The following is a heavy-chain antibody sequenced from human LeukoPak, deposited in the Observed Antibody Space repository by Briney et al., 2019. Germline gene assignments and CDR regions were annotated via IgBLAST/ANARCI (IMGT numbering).Heavy chain of an antibody. V-gene: IGHV1-2*02. CDR3: ARGQYSSGWYAGY. D-gene: IGHD6-19*01. J-gene: IGHJ4*02. CDR1: GYTFTGHY. CDR2: INPNSGGT. Sequence: ASVKVSCKASGYTFTGHYMHWVRQAPGQGLEWMGWINPNSGGTNYAQKFQGRVTMTRDTSISTAYMELSRLRSDDTAVYYCARGQYSSGWYAGYWGQGTLVTVSS.